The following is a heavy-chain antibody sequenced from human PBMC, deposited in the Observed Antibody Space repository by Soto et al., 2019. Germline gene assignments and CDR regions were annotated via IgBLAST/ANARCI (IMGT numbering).Heavy chain of an antibody. J-gene: IGHJ5*02. CDR1: GYXFTSYL. CDR3: ARKDKSGYLNWFDP. V-gene: IGHV5-51*01. CDR2: IFPSDSDT. Sequence: EXLKISCRPSGYXFTSYLIAWVRHMPGKGLEWMGIIFPSDSDTRYSPSFQGQVTISADRSTSTVSLQWASMKASDTAVYFCARKDKSGYLNWFDPWGQGTLGTVS. D-gene: IGHD3-22*01.